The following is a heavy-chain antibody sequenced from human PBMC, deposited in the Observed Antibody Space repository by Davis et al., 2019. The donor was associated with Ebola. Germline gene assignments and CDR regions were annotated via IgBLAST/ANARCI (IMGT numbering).Heavy chain of an antibody. CDR1: GYTFTSYY. D-gene: IGHD5-18*01. CDR2: INPSGGSA. Sequence: AASVKVSCKASGYTFTSYYMHWVRQAPGQGLEWMGIINPSGGSASYAQKFQGRVTMTRDTSTSTVYMELSSLRVEDTAVYYCARGQRGYSYGYMFNLDWGQGTLVTVSS. V-gene: IGHV1-46*01. J-gene: IGHJ4*02. CDR3: ARGQRGYSYGYMFNLD.